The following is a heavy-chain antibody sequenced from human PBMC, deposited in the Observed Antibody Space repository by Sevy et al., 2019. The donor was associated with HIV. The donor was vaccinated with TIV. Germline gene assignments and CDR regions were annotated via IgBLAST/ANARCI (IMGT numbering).Heavy chain of an antibody. CDR2: ITAFFGTT. CDR3: AREAGGGTTFSFDF. CDR1: GGPHE. Sequence: ASVKVACKASGGPHEISWVRQAPGQGLEWMARITAFFGTTTYSQKFQGRVTITADESTHTVYMELTSLRSDDTATYFCAREAGGGTTFSFDFWGQGTQVTVSS. V-gene: IGHV1-69*13. D-gene: IGHD1-1*01. J-gene: IGHJ4*02.